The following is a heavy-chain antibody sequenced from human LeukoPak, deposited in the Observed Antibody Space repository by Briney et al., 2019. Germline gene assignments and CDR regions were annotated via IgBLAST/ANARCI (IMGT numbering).Heavy chain of an antibody. Sequence: PSETLSLTCTVSGGSISSYYWSWIRQPPGKGLEWIGYIYYSGSTNYNPSLKSRVTISVDTSKNQFSLKLSSVTAADTAVYYCARDRRELLPGGYYYYYMDVWGKGTTVTISS. CDR2: IYYSGST. J-gene: IGHJ6*03. CDR3: ARDRRELLPGGYYYYYMDV. D-gene: IGHD1-26*01. CDR1: GGSISSYY. V-gene: IGHV4-59*01.